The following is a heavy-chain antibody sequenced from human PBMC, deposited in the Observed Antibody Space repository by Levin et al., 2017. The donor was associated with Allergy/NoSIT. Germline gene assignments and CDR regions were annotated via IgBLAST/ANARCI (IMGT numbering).Heavy chain of an antibody. CDR1: GGSISSSSYY. CDR2: VYYSGST. V-gene: IGHV4-39*07. Sequence: SETLSLTCTVSGGSISSSSYYWGWIRQPPGKGLEWIGSVYYSGSTFYNASLKSRVPISVDSSKNQFSLTLTSLTAPDTAVYYCARDYLALYYYYGMDVWGQGTTVTVSS. CDR3: ARDYLALYYYYGMDV. J-gene: IGHJ6*02.